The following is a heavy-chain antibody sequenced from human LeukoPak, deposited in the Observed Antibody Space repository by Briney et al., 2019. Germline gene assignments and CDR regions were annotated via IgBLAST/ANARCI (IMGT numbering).Heavy chain of an antibody. D-gene: IGHD3-9*01. J-gene: IGHJ4*02. CDR3: ARERILTGYFCLDY. Sequence: QPGGSLRLSCAASGFTFSSYGMHWVRQAPGKGLEWVAFIRYDGSNKYYADSVKGRFTISRDNSKNTLYLQMNSLRAEDTAVYYCARERILTGYFCLDYWGQGTLVTVSS. V-gene: IGHV3-30*02. CDR2: IRYDGSNK. CDR1: GFTFSSYG.